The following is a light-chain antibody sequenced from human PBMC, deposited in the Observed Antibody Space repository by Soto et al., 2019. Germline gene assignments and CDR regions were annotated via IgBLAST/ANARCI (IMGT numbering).Light chain of an antibody. CDR3: QERSNWPRT. Sequence: ELVLTQSPATLSFSPGAIATLSCSASQNISSYLIWYQQKPGQSPRLLMYDVSNRATGIPARFSGSGSGTDFTLTISSLEPEDLAVYYCQERSNWPRTFGQGTKVDIK. J-gene: IGKJ1*01. CDR2: DVS. CDR1: QNISSY. V-gene: IGKV3-11*01.